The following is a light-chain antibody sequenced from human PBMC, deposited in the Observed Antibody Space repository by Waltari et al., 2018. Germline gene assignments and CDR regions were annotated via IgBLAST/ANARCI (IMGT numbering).Light chain of an antibody. CDR2: GAS. J-gene: IGKJ1*01. V-gene: IGKV3-15*01. CDR1: QSVSSY. Sequence: ERVMPQPPAPLSVSRGKRATISCRASQSVSSYLAWYQQKPGQAPRLLIYGASTRATGIPSRFSGSGSGTEFTLTISSLQSEDFAVYYCQQYNSWPWAFGQGTKVEIK. CDR3: QQYNSWPWA.